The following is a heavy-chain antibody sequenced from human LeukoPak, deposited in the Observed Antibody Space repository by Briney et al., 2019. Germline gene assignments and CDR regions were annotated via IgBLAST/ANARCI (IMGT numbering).Heavy chain of an antibody. CDR1: GFTVSSNY. V-gene: IGHV3-53*01. CDR3: ARHSSSWYSGFDY. D-gene: IGHD6-13*01. Sequence: PGGSLRLSCAASGFTVSSNYMSWVRQAPGKGLEWVSVIYSGGSTYYADSVKGRFTISRDNSKNTLYLQMNSLRAEDTAVYYCARHSSSWYSGFDYWGQGALVTVSS. CDR2: IYSGGST. J-gene: IGHJ4*02.